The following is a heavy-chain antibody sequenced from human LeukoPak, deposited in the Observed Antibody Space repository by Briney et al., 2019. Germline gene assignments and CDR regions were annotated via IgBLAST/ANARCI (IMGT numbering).Heavy chain of an antibody. Sequence: GGSLRLSCAASGFTFSSYGMHWVRQAPGKGLEWVAVISYDGSNKYYADSVKGRFTISRDNSKNTLYLQMNSLRAEDTAVYYCARGQGSGFYYFDYWGQGTLVTVSS. D-gene: IGHD6-25*01. CDR1: GFTFSSYG. J-gene: IGHJ4*02. V-gene: IGHV3-30*03. CDR2: ISYDGSNK. CDR3: ARGQGSGFYYFDY.